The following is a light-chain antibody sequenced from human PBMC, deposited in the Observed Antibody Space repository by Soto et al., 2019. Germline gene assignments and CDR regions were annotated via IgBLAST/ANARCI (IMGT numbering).Light chain of an antibody. Sequence: EILLTQSPATLSLSLWEIATLSWRASQSVSSYLAWYQQRPGQAPRLLIYAASSRATGIPDRFSGSGSGTDFTLTISSLEPEDSAFYYCQQRSNWPPYTFGQGTKVDIK. V-gene: IGKV3-11*01. CDR2: AAS. CDR3: QQRSNWPPYT. J-gene: IGKJ2*01. CDR1: QSVSSY.